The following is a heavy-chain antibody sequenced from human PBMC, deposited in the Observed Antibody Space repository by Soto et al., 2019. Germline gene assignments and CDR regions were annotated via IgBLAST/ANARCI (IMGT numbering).Heavy chain of an antibody. CDR3: ARVAESGYDLVVLYYFDY. V-gene: IGHV4-30-4*01. J-gene: IGHJ4*02. Sequence: SETLSLTCTVSGGSIRSGDYYWSWIRQPPGKGLGWIGYIYYSGSTYYNPSLKSRVTISVDTSKNQFSLKLSSVTAADTAVYYCARVAESGYDLVVLYYFDYWGQGTLVTVSS. CDR1: GGSIRSGDYY. D-gene: IGHD5-12*01. CDR2: IYYSGST.